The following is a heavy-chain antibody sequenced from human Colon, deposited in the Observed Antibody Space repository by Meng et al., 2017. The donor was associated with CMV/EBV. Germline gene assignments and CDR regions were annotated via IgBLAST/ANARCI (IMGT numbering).Heavy chain of an antibody. CDR3: ARDNSCWSQDF. V-gene: IGHV1-46*02. D-gene: IGHD6-19*01. CDR1: GLIFKFRR. J-gene: IGHJ4*02. CDR2: FDPRGDST. Sequence: SLQAYGLIFKFRRIPLVRQAPGQGLGGIAIFDPRGDSTSYAQKFLGRLTITEDRSKNTVYMDLSSLRSEDTAVYYCARDNSCWSQDFWGQGTLVTVSS.